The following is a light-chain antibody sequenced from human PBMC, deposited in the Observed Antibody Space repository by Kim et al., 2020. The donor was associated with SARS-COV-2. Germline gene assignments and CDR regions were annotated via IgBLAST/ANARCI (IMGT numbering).Light chain of an antibody. V-gene: IGKV3-20*01. CDR1: QSVSSDV. Sequence: STGERANLDCRASQSVSSDVLAWYQQKTGQAPRLLIYGASSRATGIPERFSGSGAGTDFTLTISRLEPEDSAVYYCQQYGTSPQTFGQGTKVDIK. CDR2: GAS. J-gene: IGKJ1*01. CDR3: QQYGTSPQT.